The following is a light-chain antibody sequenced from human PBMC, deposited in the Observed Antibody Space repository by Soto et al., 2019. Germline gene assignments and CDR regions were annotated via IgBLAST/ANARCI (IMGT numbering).Light chain of an antibody. CDR1: SSNIGAGYD. J-gene: IGLJ1*01. V-gene: IGLV1-40*01. Sequence: QSVLTQPPSVSGAPGQRVIISCTGSSSNIGAGYDVHWYQQLPGTAPRLLIYDNNNRPSGVPARFSVSKSDTSASLAITGLQPEDEADYYCHSYDSSLSGSYVFGTGTKVTV. CDR2: DNN. CDR3: HSYDSSLSGSYV.